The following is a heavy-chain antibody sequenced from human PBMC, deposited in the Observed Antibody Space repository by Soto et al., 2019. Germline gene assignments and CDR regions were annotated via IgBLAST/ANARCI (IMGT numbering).Heavy chain of an antibody. J-gene: IGHJ4*02. Sequence: RQPSGKGLEWIGYVYFSGSTNYNPSLKSRVTISVDTSKNQFSLRLSSVTAADTAVYYCGXXXXXXXXXYWGQGTLVTVSS. V-gene: IGHV4-59*01. CDR2: VYFSGST. CDR3: GXXXXXXXXXY.